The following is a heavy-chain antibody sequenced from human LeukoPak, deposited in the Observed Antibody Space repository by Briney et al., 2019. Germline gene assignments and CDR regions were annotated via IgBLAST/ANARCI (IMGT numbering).Heavy chain of an antibody. CDR2: ITSGSSYI. CDR3: ASGYDSSGYYYNY. V-gene: IGHV3-21*01. D-gene: IGHD3-22*01. Sequence: GGSLRLSCAASGFTFSSYWMSWVRQAPGKGLEWVSSITSGSSYIYYADSVKGRFTLSRDNAKNSLYLQMNSLRAEDTAVYFCASGYDSSGYYYNYWGQGTLVTVSS. CDR1: GFTFSSYW. J-gene: IGHJ4*02.